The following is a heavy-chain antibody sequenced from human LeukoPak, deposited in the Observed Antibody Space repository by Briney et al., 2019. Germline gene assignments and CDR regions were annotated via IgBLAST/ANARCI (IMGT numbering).Heavy chain of an antibody. V-gene: IGHV4-59*01. CDR3: AREDDSSGYYFDY. Sequence: PSETLSLTCSVSGVSMSSYYWSWVRQPPGKGVEGVGYIYYSGSTNYNPSLKSRVTISEETSKNQFSLKLSSVTAADTAVYYCAREDDSSGYYFDYWGQGTLVTVSS. J-gene: IGHJ4*02. CDR2: IYYSGST. D-gene: IGHD3-22*01. CDR1: GVSMSSYY.